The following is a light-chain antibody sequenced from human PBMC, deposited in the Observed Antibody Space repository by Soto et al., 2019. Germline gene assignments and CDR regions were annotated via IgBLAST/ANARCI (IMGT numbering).Light chain of an antibody. CDR3: ASYTSSTTVV. Sequence: QSALTQPASVSGSPGQSITITCTGTSSDVGGYNYVYWHQQHPGKAPKLMIYDVNNRPSGVSNRFSGSKSGNTASLTISGLQAEDEADYYCASYTSSTTVVFGGGTKLTVL. CDR2: DVN. CDR1: SSDVGGYNY. V-gene: IGLV2-14*01. J-gene: IGLJ2*01.